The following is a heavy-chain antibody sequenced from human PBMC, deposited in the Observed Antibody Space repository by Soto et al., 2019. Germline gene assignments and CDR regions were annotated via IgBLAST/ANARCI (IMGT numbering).Heavy chain of an antibody. CDR2: ISYDGSNK. Sequence: TGGSLRLSCAASGFTFSSYAMHWVRQAPGKGLEWVAVISYDGSNKYYADSVKGRFTISRDNSKNTLYLQMNSLRAEDTAVYYCARNSPYIAAAGPFDYWGQGTLVTVSS. V-gene: IGHV3-30-3*01. D-gene: IGHD6-13*01. CDR1: GFTFSSYA. CDR3: ARNSPYIAAAGPFDY. J-gene: IGHJ4*02.